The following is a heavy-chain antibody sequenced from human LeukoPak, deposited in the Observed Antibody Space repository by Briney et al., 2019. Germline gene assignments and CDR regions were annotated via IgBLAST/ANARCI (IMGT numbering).Heavy chain of an antibody. Sequence: GGSPRLSCAASGFTLSDYYMSWIRQAPGKGLEWISYISNRGGNTNYADSVKGRFTISRDNAQNSLYLQMNSLRAEDTAVYYCARVTTSRDGSLYYLPDYWGQGTLVTVSS. CDR3: ARVTTSRDGSLYYLPDY. V-gene: IGHV3-11*05. J-gene: IGHJ4*02. CDR1: GFTLSDYY. D-gene: IGHD3-22*01. CDR2: ISNRGGNT.